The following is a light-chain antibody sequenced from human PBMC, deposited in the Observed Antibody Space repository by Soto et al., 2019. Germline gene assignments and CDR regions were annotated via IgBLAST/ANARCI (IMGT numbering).Light chain of an antibody. J-gene: IGKJ1*01. CDR3: LQVNSFPRT. V-gene: IGKV1-12*01. Sequence: DIQVTRSRCSVSASVGDRVTLTCLASQGISSWLAWYQQKPGKAPQYLIQSASTLASGVPSRFSGSGSGTDFILTINNLQPEDVATYYCLQVNSFPRTFGQGTKVDI. CDR2: SAS. CDR1: QGISSW.